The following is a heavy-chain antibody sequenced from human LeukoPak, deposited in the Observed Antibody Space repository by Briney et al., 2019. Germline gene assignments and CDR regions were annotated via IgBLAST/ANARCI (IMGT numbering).Heavy chain of an antibody. V-gene: IGHV3-7*01. J-gene: IGHJ4*02. D-gene: IGHD1-26*01. CDR3: ARDPVEWELLLDY. CDR2: MNIDGSEK. Sequence: GGSLRLSCAASGFTFSNYWMGWVRQAPGKRPEWVANMNIDGSEKYYADSVKGRFSISRDNARNSVYLQMASLRVEDTAVYYCARDPVEWELLLDYWGQGTLVTVSS. CDR1: GFTFSNYW.